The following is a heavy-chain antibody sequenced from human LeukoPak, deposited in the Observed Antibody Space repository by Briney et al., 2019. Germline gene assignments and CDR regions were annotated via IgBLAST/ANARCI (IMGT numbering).Heavy chain of an antibody. CDR3: ARGYGSGSYYTNWFDP. V-gene: IGHV4-59*08. D-gene: IGHD3-10*01. J-gene: IGHJ5*02. CDR2: IYYSGST. CDR1: GGSISSYY. Sequence: SETLSLTCTVSGGSISSYYWSWIRQPPGKGLEWIGYIYYSGSTNYNPSLKSRVTISVDTSKNLFSLKLSSVTAADTAVYYCARGYGSGSYYTNWFDPWGQGTLVTVSS.